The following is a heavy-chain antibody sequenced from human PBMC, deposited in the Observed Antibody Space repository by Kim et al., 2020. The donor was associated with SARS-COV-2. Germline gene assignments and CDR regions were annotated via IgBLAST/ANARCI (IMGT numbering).Heavy chain of an antibody. CDR3: AKGRAYGSGSYFASYGMDV. J-gene: IGHJ6*02. V-gene: IGHV3-30*18. CDR1: GFSFGTYG. CDR2: IAYDGSKK. D-gene: IGHD3-10*01. Sequence: GGSLRLSCAASGFSFGTYGMHWVRQAPGKGLESVVVIAYDGSKKYYADSVKGRFTISRDNSKNTLELQMKSLRVEDTAVYYCAKGRAYGSGSYFASYGMDVWGQGTTVTVSS.